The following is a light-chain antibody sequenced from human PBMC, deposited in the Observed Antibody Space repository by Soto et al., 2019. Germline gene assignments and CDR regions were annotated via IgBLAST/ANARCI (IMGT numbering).Light chain of an antibody. V-gene: IGKV3-11*01. CDR1: QSVSSN. CDR3: QQRSNWPRT. Sequence: IGVTQSPATLSVSPGDSATLSCRASQSVSSNLAWYQQKPGQAPRLLIYDASNRATGIPARFSGSGSGTDFTLTISSLEPEDFAVYYCQQRSNWPRTFGQGTKVDIK. CDR2: DAS. J-gene: IGKJ1*01.